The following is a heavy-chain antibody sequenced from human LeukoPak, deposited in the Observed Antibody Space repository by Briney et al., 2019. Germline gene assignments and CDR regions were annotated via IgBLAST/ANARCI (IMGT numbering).Heavy chain of an antibody. V-gene: IGHV4-38-2*02. D-gene: IGHD6-13*01. CDR3: ARVVAAAGNNWFDP. Sequence: SETLSLTCTVSGYSISTGYYWDWIRQPPGKGLEWIGTFYHGGSTYYNPSLKSRVTISVDTSKNQFSLKLNSVTAADTALYYCARVVAAAGNNWFDPWGQGTLVTVSS. CDR1: GYSISTGYY. J-gene: IGHJ5*02. CDR2: FYHGGST.